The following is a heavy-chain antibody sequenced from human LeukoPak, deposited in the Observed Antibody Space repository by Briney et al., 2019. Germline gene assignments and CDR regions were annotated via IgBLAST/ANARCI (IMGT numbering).Heavy chain of an antibody. CDR3: ARGRSPAVRAFNY. CDR2: ISHSGST. J-gene: IGHJ4*02. V-gene: IGHV4-34*01. D-gene: IGHD3-10*01. CDR1: GGSFSGYY. Sequence: SETLSLTCAVYGGSFSGYYWSWIRQPPGKGLEWIGEISHSGSTNYNPSLKSRVTISVDTSKNQFSLKLSSVTAADTAVYYCARGRSPAVRAFNYWGQGTLVTVSS.